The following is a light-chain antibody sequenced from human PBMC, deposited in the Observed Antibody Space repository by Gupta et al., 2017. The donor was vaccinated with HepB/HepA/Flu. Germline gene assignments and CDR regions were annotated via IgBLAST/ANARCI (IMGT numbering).Light chain of an antibody. J-gene: IGKJ2*02. CDR2: AAS. CDR3: RHQNSSPRT. Sequence: DIQMTQSPSSLSESVGDRVTITCRASQGIRNDLGWYQQKPGKAPKRLIYAASRVKSGVPSRFSGSGSGTEFTLTISSRQPEDFANYYCRHQNSSPRTFGQGTKLEIK. V-gene: IGKV1-17*01. CDR1: QGIRND.